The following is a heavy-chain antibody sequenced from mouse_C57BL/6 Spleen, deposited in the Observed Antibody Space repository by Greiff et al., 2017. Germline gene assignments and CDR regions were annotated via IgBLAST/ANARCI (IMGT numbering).Heavy chain of an antibody. Sequence: VQLQESGAELAKPGASVKLSCKASGYTFTSYWMHWVKQRPGQGLEWIGYINPSSGYTKYNQKFKDKATLTADKSSSTAYMQLSSLTYEDSAVYYCANISEGYFYAMDYWGQGTSVTVSS. CDR2: INPSSGYT. V-gene: IGHV1-7*01. CDR1: GYTFTSYW. D-gene: IGHD1-3*01. CDR3: ANISEGYFYAMDY. J-gene: IGHJ4*01.